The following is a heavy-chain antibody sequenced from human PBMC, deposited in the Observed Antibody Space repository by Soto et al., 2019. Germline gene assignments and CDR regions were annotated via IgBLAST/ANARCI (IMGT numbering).Heavy chain of an antibody. Sequence: TLSLTCTVSGGSISSGDYYWSLIRQPPGKGLEWIGYIYYSGSAYYNPSLKSRVTISVDTSKNQFSLKLSSVTAADTAVYYCPRVGHINWFDPWGQGTLVTVS. CDR3: PRVGHINWFDP. CDR1: GGSISSGDYY. J-gene: IGHJ5*02. V-gene: IGHV4-30-4*01. D-gene: IGHD2-21*01. CDR2: IYYSGSA.